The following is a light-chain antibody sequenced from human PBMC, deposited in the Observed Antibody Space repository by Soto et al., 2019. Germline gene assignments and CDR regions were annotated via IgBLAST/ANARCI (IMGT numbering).Light chain of an antibody. V-gene: IGKV1-39*01. J-gene: IGKJ5*01. CDR2: AAS. CDR3: QQLKSFPVT. Sequence: DIQMTQSPSSLSASIGDRVTITCRASETINKYLNWYQQKPGKAPKXLIYAASTLQSGVPSRFSGSGFGTDLTLTISSLQPADCATYYGQQLKSFPVTFGQGTRLEIK. CDR1: ETINKY.